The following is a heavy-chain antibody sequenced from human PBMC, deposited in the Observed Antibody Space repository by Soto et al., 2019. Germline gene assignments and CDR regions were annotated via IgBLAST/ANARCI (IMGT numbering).Heavy chain of an antibody. Sequence: VGSLRLSCAASGFTFSNYWMHWVRQAPGKGLLWVSRINPDGSSTSYADSVKDRFTISRDNAENTLFLQMNILRAEDTALYYCTSDTFGPRDSWGQRTLVTVS. CDR1: GFTFSNYW. V-gene: IGHV3-74*01. CDR3: TSDTFGPRDS. D-gene: IGHD3-10*01. CDR2: INPDGSST. J-gene: IGHJ4*02.